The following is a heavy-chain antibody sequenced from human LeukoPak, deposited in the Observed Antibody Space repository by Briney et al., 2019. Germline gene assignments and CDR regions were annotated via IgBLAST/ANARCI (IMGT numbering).Heavy chain of an antibody. CDR3: ATDSIMVRGVIRARNFDY. CDR2: FDPEDGET. J-gene: IGHJ4*02. V-gene: IGHV1-24*01. CDR1: GYTLTELS. D-gene: IGHD3-10*01. Sequence: ASVKVSCKVSGYTLTELSMHGVRQAPGKGLEWMGGFDPEDGETIYAQKFQGRVTMTEDTSTDTAYMELSSLRSEDTAVYYCATDSIMVRGVIRARNFDYWGQGTLVTVSS.